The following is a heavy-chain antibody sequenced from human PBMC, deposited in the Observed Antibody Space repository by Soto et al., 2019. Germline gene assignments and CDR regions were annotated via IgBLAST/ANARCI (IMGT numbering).Heavy chain of an antibody. CDR2: MYYSGST. CDR1: GGSISSYY. V-gene: IGHV4-59*01. Sequence: PSETLSLTCTVSGGSISSYYWSWIWQPPGKGLEWIGYMYYSGSTNYNPSLKSRVTISVDTSKNQFSLKLSSVTAADTAVYYCGGKNYDSSGYFDYWGQGTLVTVSS. J-gene: IGHJ4*02. D-gene: IGHD3-22*01. CDR3: GGKNYDSSGYFDY.